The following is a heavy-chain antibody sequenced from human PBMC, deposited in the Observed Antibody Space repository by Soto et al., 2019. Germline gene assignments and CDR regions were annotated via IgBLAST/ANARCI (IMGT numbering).Heavy chain of an antibody. D-gene: IGHD3-10*01. V-gene: IGHV4-39*01. Sequence: QLQLQESGPGLVKPSETLSLTCTVSGGSISSSRYYWGWIRQPPGKGLEWIGSIYYSGSTYYNPSIKSRVTISVDTYKNQFSLKLSSVTAADTAVYYCKGYYYGSGSSLLYYYYMDVWGKGTTVTVSS. CDR1: GGSISSSRYY. CDR2: IYYSGST. CDR3: KGYYYGSGSSLLYYYYMDV. J-gene: IGHJ6*03.